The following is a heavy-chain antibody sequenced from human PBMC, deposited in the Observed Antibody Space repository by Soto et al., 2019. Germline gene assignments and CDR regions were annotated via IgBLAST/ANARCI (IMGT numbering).Heavy chain of an antibody. CDR3: TKTAEAVAGTVYGY. V-gene: IGHV3-23*01. CDR2: IGGSGGST. Sequence: GGSLRLSCAASGFTFSSHAMGWVRQAPGKGLEWVSAIGGSGGSTYYADSVKGRFTISRDNSKDTLYLQMNSLRAEDTAVYCCTKTAEAVAGTVYGYWGQGTLVTVSS. D-gene: IGHD6-19*01. J-gene: IGHJ4*02. CDR1: GFTFSSHA.